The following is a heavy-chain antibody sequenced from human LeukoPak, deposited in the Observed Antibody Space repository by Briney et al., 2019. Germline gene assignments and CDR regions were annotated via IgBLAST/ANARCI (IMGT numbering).Heavy chain of an antibody. V-gene: IGHV3-23*01. CDR3: AKTSGWPFHLDC. Sequence: GGSLRLSCAASGFTFSTYAMSWVRQAPGKGLEWVSAISGSGGTTYYADSVEGRFTISRDNSKNTLYLQMNSLRAEDTAVYYCAKTSGWPFHLDCWGQGTLGTVSS. CDR1: GFTFSTYA. D-gene: IGHD6-19*01. CDR2: ISGSGGTT. J-gene: IGHJ4*02.